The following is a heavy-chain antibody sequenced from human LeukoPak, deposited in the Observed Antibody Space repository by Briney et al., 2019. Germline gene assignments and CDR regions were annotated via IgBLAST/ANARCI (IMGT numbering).Heavy chain of an antibody. D-gene: IGHD3-9*01. J-gene: IGHJ4*02. Sequence: SGPTLVKPTQTLTLTCTFSGFSLSTRGVGVGWIRQPPGKAPEGLALIYWNNYNHYSPSLKSRLTITKDTSKNQVVLTMTNLDPVDTATYYCASSRYDILTGHYNFDYWGQGTLVTVSS. CDR3: ASSRYDILTGHYNFDY. CDR2: IYWNNYN. V-gene: IGHV2-5*01. CDR1: GFSLSTRGVG.